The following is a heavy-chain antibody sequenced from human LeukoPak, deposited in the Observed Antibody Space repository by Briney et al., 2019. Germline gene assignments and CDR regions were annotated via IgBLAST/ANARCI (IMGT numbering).Heavy chain of an antibody. V-gene: IGHV3-30*04. CDR1: GFTFSSYA. J-gene: IGHJ4*02. Sequence: PGGSLRLSCAASGFTFSSYAMHWVRQAPGKGLEWVAVISYDGSNKYYADSVKGRFTISRDNSKNTLYLQMNSLRAEDTAVYYCARAPGDYHFGYWGQGTLVTVSS. D-gene: IGHD4-17*01. CDR2: ISYDGSNK. CDR3: ARAPGDYHFGY.